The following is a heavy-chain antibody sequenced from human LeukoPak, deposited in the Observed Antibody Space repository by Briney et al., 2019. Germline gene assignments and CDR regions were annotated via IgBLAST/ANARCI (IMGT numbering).Heavy chain of an antibody. V-gene: IGHV4-61*02. J-gene: IGHJ3*01. CDR1: GGSISSGSYY. D-gene: IGHD1-26*01. Sequence: PSETLSLTCTVSGGSISSGSYYWSWIRQPAGKGLEWIGRIYTSGSTNYNPSLKSRVTISVDTSKNQFSLKLSSVTAADTAVYYCARQFLVGSTFHAFDLWGQGTRVTVSS. CDR3: ARQFLVGSTFHAFDL. CDR2: IYTSGST.